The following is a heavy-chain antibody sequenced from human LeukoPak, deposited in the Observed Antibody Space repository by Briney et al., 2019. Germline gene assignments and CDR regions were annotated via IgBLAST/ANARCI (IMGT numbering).Heavy chain of an antibody. CDR1: GFTFSNYV. J-gene: IGHJ4*02. CDR3: AKTAVVVAAPYSFDY. D-gene: IGHD2-15*01. CDR2: INPSGANT. V-gene: IGHV3-23*01. Sequence: GGSLRLSCAASGFTFSNYVMSWVRQAPGKGLEWISTINPSGANTYYAASVRGRLTISRDNSKDSLHLQMNGVRADDPAIYSCAKTAVVVAAPYSFDYWGQGTLATVSS.